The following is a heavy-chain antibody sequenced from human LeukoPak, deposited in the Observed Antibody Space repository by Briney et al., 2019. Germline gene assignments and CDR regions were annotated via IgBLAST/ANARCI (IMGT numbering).Heavy chain of an antibody. V-gene: IGHV4-39*01. D-gene: IGHD3-3*01. CDR3: ARSRFLEWLLSTDAAFDI. CDR2: IYYSGST. J-gene: IGHJ3*02. Sequence: PSETLPLTCTVSGGSISSSSYYWGWIRQPPGKGLEWIGSIYYSGSTYYNPSLQSRVTISVDTSKNQFSLKLSSVTAADTAVYYCARSRFLEWLLSTDAAFDIWGQGTMVTVSS. CDR1: GGSISSSSYY.